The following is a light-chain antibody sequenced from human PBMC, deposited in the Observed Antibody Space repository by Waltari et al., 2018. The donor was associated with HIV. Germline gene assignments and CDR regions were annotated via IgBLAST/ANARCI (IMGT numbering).Light chain of an antibody. CDR3: QQYYSTPFT. CDR2: WAS. CDR1: QNILYNSNNKNY. V-gene: IGKV4-1*01. Sequence: DIVLTQSPYSLAVSLGERATSKGKSRQNILYNSNNKNYLAWYQQKPGQPPKLLMYWASTRESGVPDRFSGSGSGTDFTLTISSLQAEDVAVYYCQQYYSTPFTFGPGTKAEIK. J-gene: IGKJ3*01.